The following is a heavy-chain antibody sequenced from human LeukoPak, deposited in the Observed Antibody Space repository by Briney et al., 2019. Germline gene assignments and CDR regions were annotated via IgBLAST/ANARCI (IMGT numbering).Heavy chain of an antibody. J-gene: IGHJ4*02. D-gene: IGHD5-18*01. V-gene: IGHV1-2*02. CDR1: GYTFTGYY. Sequence: ASVKVSCKASGYTFTGYYMHWVRQAPGQGLEWMGWINPNSGGTNYAQKFQGRVTMTRDTSISTAYMELSRLRSDDTAVYYCARDSRGYSYGYSDYWGQGTLVTVSS. CDR3: ARDSRGYSYGYSDY. CDR2: INPNSGGT.